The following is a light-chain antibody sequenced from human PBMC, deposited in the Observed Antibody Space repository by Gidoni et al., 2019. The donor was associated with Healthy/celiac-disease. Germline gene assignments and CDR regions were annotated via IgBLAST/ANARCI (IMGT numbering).Light chain of an antibody. V-gene: IGKV3-11*01. CDR2: DAA. J-gene: IGKJ5*01. Sequence: EIVFTQSPATLSLSPGERATLSCRASQSVSSYLAWYQQKPGQAPRLLIYDAANRATGIPARFSGSGSGTDFTLTISSLEPEDFAVYYCQQRSNWPQITFGQGTRLEIK. CDR1: QSVSSY. CDR3: QQRSNWPQIT.